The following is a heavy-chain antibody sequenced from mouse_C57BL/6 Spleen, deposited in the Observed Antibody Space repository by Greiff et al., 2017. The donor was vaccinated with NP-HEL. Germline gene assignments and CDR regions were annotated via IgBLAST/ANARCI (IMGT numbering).Heavy chain of an antibody. D-gene: IGHD1-1*01. V-gene: IGHV1-9*01. Sequence: VQLQQSGAELMKPGASVKLSCKATGYTFTGYWIEWVKQRPGHGLEWIGEILPGSGSTNYNEKFKGKATFTADTSSNTAYMQLSILTTEDSAIYYCARSKTTVVAPHWYFDVWGTGTTVTVSS. CDR3: ARSKTTVVAPHWYFDV. CDR1: GYTFTGYW. CDR2: ILPGSGST. J-gene: IGHJ1*03.